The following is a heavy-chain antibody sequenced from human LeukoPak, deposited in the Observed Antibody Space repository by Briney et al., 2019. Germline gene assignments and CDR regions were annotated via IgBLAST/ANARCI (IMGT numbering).Heavy chain of an antibody. D-gene: IGHD3-3*01. CDR3: AGTHYFGFWSGYNGFDP. CDR2: MNRNSGNT. CDR1: VYTFTSYD. J-gene: IGHJ5*02. V-gene: IGHV1-8*03. Sequence: ASVTVSFKSSVYTFTSYDINWVRQATGQGLEGMGWMNRNSGNTVYSQKSQSRLTINRNTSVRKAYMEQSSLRSEDTAVYYCAGTHYFGFWSGYNGFDPWGQGTLVTVSS.